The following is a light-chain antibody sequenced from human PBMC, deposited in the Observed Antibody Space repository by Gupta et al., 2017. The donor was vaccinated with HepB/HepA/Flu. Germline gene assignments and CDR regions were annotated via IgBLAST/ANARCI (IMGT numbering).Light chain of an antibody. Sequence: SSVLTQPPSVSVAPGKTARITCGGNNIGSKSVHWYQQKPGQAPVLVIYYDSDRPSGIPERFSGSNSGNTATLTISRVEAGDEADYYCQVWDSSSDNRVFGGGTKLTVL. V-gene: IGLV3-21*04. J-gene: IGLJ3*02. CDR2: YDS. CDR1: NIGSKS. CDR3: QVWDSSSDNRV.